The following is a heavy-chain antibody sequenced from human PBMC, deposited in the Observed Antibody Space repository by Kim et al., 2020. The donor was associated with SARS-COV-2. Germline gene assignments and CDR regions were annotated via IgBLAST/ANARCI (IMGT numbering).Heavy chain of an antibody. CDR2: ISGSGGST. D-gene: IGHD3-10*01. CDR3: AKDTSWFGSRMDV. CDR1: GFTFSSYA. J-gene: IGHJ6*02. V-gene: IGHV3-23*01. Sequence: GGSLRLSCAASGFTFSSYAMSWVRQAPGKGLAWVSAISGSGGSTYYADSVKGRFTISRDNSKNTLYLQMNSLRAEDTAVYYCAKDTSWFGSRMDVWGQGTTVTVSS.